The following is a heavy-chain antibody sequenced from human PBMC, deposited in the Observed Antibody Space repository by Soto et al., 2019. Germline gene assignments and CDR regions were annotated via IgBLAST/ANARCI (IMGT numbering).Heavy chain of an antibody. Sequence: SETLSLTCAVSGGSISSSNWWNWVRQPPGKGLEWIGEIYHSGSINYNPSLKSRVTISVDKSKNQFSLKLSSVTAADTAVYYCARGVYSDGYGTDWFDPWGQGTLVTVSS. J-gene: IGHJ5*02. CDR2: IYHSGSI. D-gene: IGHD5-18*01. V-gene: IGHV4-4*02. CDR1: GGSISSSNW. CDR3: ARGVYSDGYGTDWFDP.